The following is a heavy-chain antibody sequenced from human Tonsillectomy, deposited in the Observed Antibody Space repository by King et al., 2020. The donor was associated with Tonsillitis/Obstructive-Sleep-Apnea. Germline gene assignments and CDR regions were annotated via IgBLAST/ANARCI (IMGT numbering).Heavy chain of an antibody. V-gene: IGHV3-11*05. CDR1: GFRFSDYY. J-gene: IGHJ4*02. CDR3: VRDEDYYFDY. Sequence: VQLVESGGGLVKPGGSLRLSCAASGFRFSDYYMSWIRQAPGKGLDWVSYISSSTYTSYADSVKGRFTISRDNTKNSLYLQMDSLRAEDTAVYYCVRDEDYYFDYWGQGTLVTVSS. CDR2: ISSSTYT.